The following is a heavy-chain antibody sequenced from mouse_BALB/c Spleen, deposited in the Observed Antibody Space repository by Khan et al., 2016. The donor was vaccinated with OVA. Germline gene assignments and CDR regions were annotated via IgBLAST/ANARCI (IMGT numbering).Heavy chain of an antibody. J-gene: IGHJ2*01. CDR1: GYSITTDYA. V-gene: IGHV3-2*02. CDR3: ESVLRGDFDY. Sequence: VQLQESGPGLVKPSQSLSLTCTATGYSITTDYAWNWIRQFPGNKLEWMGFISYNGNTKYNPSLKSRISITRDKSKNQSFLQLKSVTTEDTASYYCESVLRGDFDYWGQGTTLTVSS. CDR2: ISYNGNT.